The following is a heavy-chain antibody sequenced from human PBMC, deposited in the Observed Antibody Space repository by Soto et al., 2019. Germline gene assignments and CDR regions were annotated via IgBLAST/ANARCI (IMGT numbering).Heavy chain of an antibody. V-gene: IGHV3-48*01. CDR2: ISSSSSTI. CDR1: GFTFSTYS. CDR3: ARDYVGAYCSSTSCYSDYYYGMDV. J-gene: IGHJ6*02. D-gene: IGHD2-2*01. Sequence: PGGSLRLSCAASGFTFSTYSTNWVRQAPGKGLEWVSYISSSSSTIFYTDSVKGRFTVSRDNAKNSLYLQMNSLRAEDTAVYYCARDYVGAYCSSTSCYSDYYYGMDVWGQGTTVTVSS.